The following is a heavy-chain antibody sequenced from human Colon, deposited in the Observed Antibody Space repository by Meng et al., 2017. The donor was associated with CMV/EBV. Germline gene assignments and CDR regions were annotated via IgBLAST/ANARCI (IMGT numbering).Heavy chain of an antibody. J-gene: IGHJ4*02. CDR2: INQSGST. V-gene: IGHV4-34*01. CDR3: AREAGPFFGVIVYDS. Sequence: AQDQHGVAVSVKLSRPLSLTCGVSGGSLSGYYWTWIRQSPGKGLEWIGEINQSGSTNYNPSLKSRVTVSVDTSKNQFSLRVTSVTAADSALYYCAREAGPFFGVIVYDSWGQGTLVTVSS. CDR1: GGSLSGYY. D-gene: IGHD3-3*01.